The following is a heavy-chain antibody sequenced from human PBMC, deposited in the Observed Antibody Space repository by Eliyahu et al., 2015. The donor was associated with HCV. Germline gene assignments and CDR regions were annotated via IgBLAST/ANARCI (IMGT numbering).Heavy chain of an antibody. Sequence: EVQLVESGGGLVKPGGSLRLSCAASGFTFSGYTMTWVRQAPGKGLEWVSSISRSSGDTYYADSVKGRFTISRDNAKNSLYLQMSSLRAEDTAVYYCASNYDLDYWGQGTLVTVSS. J-gene: IGHJ4*02. D-gene: IGHD3-22*01. CDR1: GFTFSGYT. CDR2: ISRSSGDT. CDR3: ASNYDLDY. V-gene: IGHV3-21*06.